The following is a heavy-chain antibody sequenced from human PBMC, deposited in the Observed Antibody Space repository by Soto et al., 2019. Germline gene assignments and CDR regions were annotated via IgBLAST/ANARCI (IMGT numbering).Heavy chain of an antibody. CDR1: GYTFTGSY. Sequence: QVQVVQSGAEVSKPGASVTVSCKASGYTFTGSYIHWIRQTPGQRLEWMGWTNPSSGRTDFAPNFHGSVTRTRDTAISTVYLDLSGLRSDDTAVYYCAREDADRGSFDYWGQGTLVTVSS. J-gene: IGHJ4*02. CDR2: TNPSSGRT. CDR3: AREDADRGSFDY. V-gene: IGHV1-2*02.